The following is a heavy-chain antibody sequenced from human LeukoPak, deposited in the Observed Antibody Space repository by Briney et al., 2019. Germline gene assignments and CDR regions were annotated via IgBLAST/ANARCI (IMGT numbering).Heavy chain of an antibody. Sequence: PGGSLRLSCAASGFTFSDYDMHWVRQATGEGLERVSAIGTAGDTYYTGSVKGRFTISRENAENSLYLQMDSLRAGDTAVYYCARVAKERVGGVHYFDYWGQGTLVTVSS. V-gene: IGHV3-13*01. CDR3: ARVAKERVGGVHYFDY. CDR1: GFTFSDYD. CDR2: IGTAGDT. J-gene: IGHJ4*02. D-gene: IGHD1-1*01.